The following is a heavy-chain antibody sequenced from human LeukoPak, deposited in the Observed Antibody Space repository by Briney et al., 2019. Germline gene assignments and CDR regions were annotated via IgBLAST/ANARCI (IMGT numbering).Heavy chain of an antibody. Sequence: GGSLRLSCAASGFTFNTYGMNWVRQAPGKGLEWVSYISSSGSTIYYADSVKGRFTISRDNAKNSLYLQMNSLRAEDTAVYYCARGGLTYPYFYDYWGQGTLVTVSS. CDR1: GFTFNTYG. D-gene: IGHD3-9*01. CDR3: ARGGLTYPYFYDY. V-gene: IGHV3-48*04. CDR2: ISSSGSTI. J-gene: IGHJ4*02.